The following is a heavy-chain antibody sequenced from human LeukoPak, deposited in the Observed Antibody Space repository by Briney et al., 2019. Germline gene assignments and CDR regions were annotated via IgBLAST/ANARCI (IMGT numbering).Heavy chain of an antibody. Sequence: GGSLRLSCAASGFTFSSYGMHWVRQAPGKGLEWVAFIRYDGSDKYYADSVKGRFTISRDNSKNTLYLQMNSLRAEDTAVYYCARDPGGSWERDYFDYWGQGTLVTVSS. CDR2: IRYDGSDK. J-gene: IGHJ4*02. CDR1: GFTFSSYG. CDR3: ARDPGGSWERDYFDY. D-gene: IGHD1-26*01. V-gene: IGHV3-30*02.